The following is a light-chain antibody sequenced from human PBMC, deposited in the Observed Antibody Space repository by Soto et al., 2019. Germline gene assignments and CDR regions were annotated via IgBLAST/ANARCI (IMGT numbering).Light chain of an antibody. V-gene: IGKV1-5*03. J-gene: IGKJ2*01. Sequence: DIQMTQSPATLSASVGDTVSITCRANQSVLTWLAWYQQKPGKAPNLLIYKASRLRDGVPSRFSGSGSGTDFTLTISSLRPDDFASYFCQHYFSYPYAFGQGTKLEI. CDR2: KAS. CDR3: QHYFSYPYA. CDR1: QSVLTW.